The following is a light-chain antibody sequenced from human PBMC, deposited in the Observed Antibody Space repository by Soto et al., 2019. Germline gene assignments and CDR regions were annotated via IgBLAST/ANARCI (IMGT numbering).Light chain of an antibody. V-gene: IGKV3-15*01. CDR1: QGVSSN. CDR3: QQYNNWPPWT. J-gene: IGKJ1*01. Sequence: MTQSPSSLSASVGDRATISCRTSQGVSSNLAWYQQKPGQAPKLLIYAASTWPSGIPARFSGSGSGTEFTLPISSLLSEEVAVYYCQQYNNWPPWTFGQGTKVDIK. CDR2: AAS.